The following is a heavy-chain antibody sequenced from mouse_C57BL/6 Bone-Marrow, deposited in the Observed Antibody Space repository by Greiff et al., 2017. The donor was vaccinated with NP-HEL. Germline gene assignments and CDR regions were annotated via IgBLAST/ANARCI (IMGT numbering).Heavy chain of an antibody. J-gene: IGHJ4*01. V-gene: IGHV5-12*01. CDR3: ARPDWDYAMDY. D-gene: IGHD4-1*01. CDR2: ISNGGGST. CDR1: GFTFSDYY. Sequence: EVQRVESGGGLVQPGGSLKLSCAASGFTFSDYYMYWVRQTPEKRLEWVAYISNGGGSTYYPDTVKGRFTISRDNAKNTLYLQMSRLKSEDTAMYYCARPDWDYAMDYWGQGTSVTVSS.